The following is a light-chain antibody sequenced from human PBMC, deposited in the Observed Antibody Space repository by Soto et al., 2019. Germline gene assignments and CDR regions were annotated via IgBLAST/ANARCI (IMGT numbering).Light chain of an antibody. V-gene: IGLV2-14*01. Sequence: QSALTQPASVSGSPGQSIAISCTGTSSDVGGYNYVSWYQQYPGKAPKLMIYEVTNRPSGVSNRFSGSKSGNTASLTISGLQAEDEADYYCSAYTVSRTYVFGTGTKVTVL. CDR2: EVT. CDR3: SAYTVSRTYV. J-gene: IGLJ1*01. CDR1: SSDVGGYNY.